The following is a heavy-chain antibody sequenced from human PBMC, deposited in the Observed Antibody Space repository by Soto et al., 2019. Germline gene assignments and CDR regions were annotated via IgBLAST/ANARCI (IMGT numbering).Heavy chain of an antibody. CDR1: GFTFSSYG. J-gene: IGHJ6*02. CDR3: AKRSITEAIIIVRYSYYYGMDV. CDR2: ISGSVGTT. V-gene: IGHV3-23*01. Sequence: EVQLLESGGGLVQPGGSLRLSCAASGFTFSSYGMSWVRQAPGKGLEWVAGISGSVGTTYYADSVKGRVTISRDNSTTTLYPQMTSMRVEGTAVYYCAKRSITEAIIIVRYSYYYGMDVWGQGTTVTVSS. D-gene: IGHD3-10*01.